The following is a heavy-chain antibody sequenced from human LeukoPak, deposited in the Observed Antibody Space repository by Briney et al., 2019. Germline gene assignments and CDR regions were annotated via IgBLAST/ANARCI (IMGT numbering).Heavy chain of an antibody. CDR3: ASTGDSGYLDAFDI. J-gene: IGHJ3*02. D-gene: IGHD3-22*01. V-gene: IGHV1-2*02. Sequence: ASVKVSCRASGYTFTGYYMHWLRQAPGQGREGMGWINPNSGGTNYAQKFQGRVTMTRDTSISTAYMELSRLRSDDTAVYYCASTGDSGYLDAFDIWGQGTMVTVSS. CDR1: GYTFTGYY. CDR2: INPNSGGT.